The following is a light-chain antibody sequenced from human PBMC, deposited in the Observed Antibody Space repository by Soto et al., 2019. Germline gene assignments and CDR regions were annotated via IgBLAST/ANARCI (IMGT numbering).Light chain of an antibody. CDR1: QSISSY. CDR2: AAS. CDR3: QQSYSTSRT. Sequence: DIQMTQSPSSLSASVGDRVTITCRASQSISSYLNWYQQKPGKAPKLLIYAASSLQSGAPSRFSGSGSGTDFTLTISSLQPEDFATYYCQQSYSTSRTFGQGTKVDIK. V-gene: IGKV1-39*01. J-gene: IGKJ1*01.